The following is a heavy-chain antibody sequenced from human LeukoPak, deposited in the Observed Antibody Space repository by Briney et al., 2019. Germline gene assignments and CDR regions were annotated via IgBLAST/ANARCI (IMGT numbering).Heavy chain of an antibody. J-gene: IGHJ2*01. CDR2: IYSSGTT. Sequence: PSETLSLTCSVSGGFISSYYWCCILQPAGKELEWIGRIYSSGTTNYSPSLMSRVTMSVDTSKNQFSLRLSSVTAADTAVYFCTRDIVLPTAYWYFDLWGRGTLVTVSS. CDR3: TRDIVLPTAYWYFDL. D-gene: IGHD2-2*01. CDR1: GGFISSYY. V-gene: IGHV4-4*07.